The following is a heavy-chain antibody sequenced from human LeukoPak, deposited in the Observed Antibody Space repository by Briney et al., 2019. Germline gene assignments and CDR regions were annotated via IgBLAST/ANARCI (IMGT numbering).Heavy chain of an antibody. J-gene: IGHJ6*02. Sequence: SVKVSCRASGGTFSSYAISWVRQAPGQGLEWMGRIIPIFGIANYAQKFQGRVTITADKSTGTAYMELSSLRSEDTAVYYCAGGDSHGFYYYGMDVWGQGTTVTVSS. CDR1: GGTFSSYA. V-gene: IGHV1-69*04. CDR2: IIPIFGIA. CDR3: AGGDSHGFYYYGMDV. D-gene: IGHD5-18*01.